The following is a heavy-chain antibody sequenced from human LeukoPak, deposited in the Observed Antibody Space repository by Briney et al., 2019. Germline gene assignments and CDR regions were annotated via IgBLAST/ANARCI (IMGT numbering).Heavy chain of an antibody. J-gene: IGHJ3*02. Sequence: GGSLRLSCVASGFTVNNNYMNWVRQGPGKGLEWVANIKEDGSEKYYVDSLKGRFTISRDNSKNSLYLQMNSLRAEDTAVYYCARGVASDDAFDIWGQGTMVTVSS. V-gene: IGHV3-7*01. CDR1: GFTVNNNY. CDR3: ARGVASDDAFDI. CDR2: IKEDGSEK.